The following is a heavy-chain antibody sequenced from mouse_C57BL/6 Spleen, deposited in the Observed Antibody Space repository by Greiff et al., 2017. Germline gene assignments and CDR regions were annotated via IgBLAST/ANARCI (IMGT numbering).Heavy chain of an antibody. J-gene: IGHJ1*03. CDR2: IYPSDSET. Sequence: VQLQQSGAELVRPGSSVRLSCKASGYTFTSYWMDWVKQRPGQGLEWIGNIYPSDSETHYNQKFKDKATLTVDKSSSTAYMQLSSLTSEDSAVYYCASTGTDWYFDVWGTGTTVTVSS. CDR3: ASTGTDWYFDV. V-gene: IGHV1-61*01. D-gene: IGHD4-1*02. CDR1: GYTFTSYW.